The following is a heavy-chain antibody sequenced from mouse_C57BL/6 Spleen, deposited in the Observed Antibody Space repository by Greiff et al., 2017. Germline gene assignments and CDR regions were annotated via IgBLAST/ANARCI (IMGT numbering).Heavy chain of an antibody. J-gene: IGHJ2*01. CDR1: GYTFTSYW. Sequence: QVQLQQPGAELVMPGASVKLSCKASGYTFTSYWMHWVKQRPGQGLEWIGEIGPSDSYTNYKQKVKGKFTLTVDKASSTAYMQISSLTSEDSAVYYCTREVGGYRVYYGYWGQGTTLTVSS. CDR2: IGPSDSYT. D-gene: IGHD2-2*01. V-gene: IGHV1-69*01. CDR3: TREVGGYRVYYGY.